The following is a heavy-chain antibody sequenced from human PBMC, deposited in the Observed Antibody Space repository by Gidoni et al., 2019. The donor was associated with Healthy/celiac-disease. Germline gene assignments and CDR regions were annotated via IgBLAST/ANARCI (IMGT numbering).Heavy chain of an antibody. CDR1: GGSFRGYY. D-gene: IGHD3-10*01. V-gene: IGHV4-34*01. CDR3: ARVEDGSGSYAY. J-gene: IGHJ4*02. Sequence: QVQLQQWGAGLLKPSETLSLTCSVYGGSFRGYYWSWIRQPPGKGLEWIGEINHSGSTNYNPSLKSRVTISVDTSKNQFSLKLSSVTAADTAVYYCARVEDGSGSYAYWGQGTLVTVSS. CDR2: INHSGST.